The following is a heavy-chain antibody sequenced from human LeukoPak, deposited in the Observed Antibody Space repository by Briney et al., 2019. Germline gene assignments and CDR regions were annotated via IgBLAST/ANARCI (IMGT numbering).Heavy chain of an antibody. Sequence: SGPTLVNPTQTLTLTCTFSGFSLSTSGMCVSWIRQPPGKALEWLALVDWDDDKYYSTSLKTRLTISKDTSKNQVVLTMTNMDPVDTATYYCARYGSGSYSYGMDVWGQGTTVTVSS. CDR2: VDWDDDK. D-gene: IGHD3-10*01. CDR1: GFSLSTSGMC. J-gene: IGHJ6*02. CDR3: ARYGSGSYSYGMDV. V-gene: IGHV2-70*01.